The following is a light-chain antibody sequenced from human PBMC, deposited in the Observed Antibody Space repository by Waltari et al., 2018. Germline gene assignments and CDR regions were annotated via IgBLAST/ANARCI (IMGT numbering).Light chain of an antibody. V-gene: IGLV3-21*02. CDR3: QVWDSSSDPYV. CDR2: DDS. CDR1: NIGSKS. Sequence: SYVLTQPPSVSVAPGQTASITCGGHNIGSKSVNWYQQKPGQAPVVVVYDDSDRPSGIPERFSGSNSGNTATLTISRVEAGDEADYYCQVWDSSSDPYVFGTGTKVTVL. J-gene: IGLJ1*01.